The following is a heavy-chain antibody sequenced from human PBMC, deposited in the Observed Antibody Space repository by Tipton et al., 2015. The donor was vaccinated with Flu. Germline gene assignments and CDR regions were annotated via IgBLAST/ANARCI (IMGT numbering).Heavy chain of an antibody. Sequence: TLSLTCTVSGGSISSFFWTWIRQPAGKGLEWIGRVRSSGSTNYNPSHKSRVTMSVDTSKNQFSLSLSSVTAADTALYYCAKNERGAFDFWGQGTMVTVSS. CDR1: GGSISSFF. CDR3: AKNERGAFDF. D-gene: IGHD1-1*01. V-gene: IGHV4-4*07. CDR2: VRSSGST. J-gene: IGHJ3*01.